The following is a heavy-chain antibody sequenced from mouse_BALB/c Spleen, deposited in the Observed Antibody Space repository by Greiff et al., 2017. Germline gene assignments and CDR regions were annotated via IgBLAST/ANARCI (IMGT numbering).Heavy chain of an antibody. J-gene: IGHJ2*01. CDR1: GFTFSSYA. D-gene: IGHD2-4*01. CDR3: AREGDYVYYFDY. Sequence: EVKLMESGGGLVKPGGSLKLSCAASGFTFSSYAMSWVRQTPEKRLEWVASISSGGSTYYPDSVKGRFTISRDNARNILYLQMSSLRSEDTAMYYCAREGDYVYYFDYGGQGTTLTVSS. V-gene: IGHV5-6-5*01. CDR2: ISSGGST.